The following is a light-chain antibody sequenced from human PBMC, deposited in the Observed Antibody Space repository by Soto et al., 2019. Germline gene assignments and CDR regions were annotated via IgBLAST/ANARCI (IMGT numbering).Light chain of an antibody. CDR3: QQSYSSSTRT. V-gene: IGKV1-39*01. CDR2: GAS. Sequence: DIQLTQSPSSLSAFIGDRVTITCRASQSISTYLNWFQQKSGKAPNLLIYGASNLQSGVPSRFSGSGSGTDFTLTISSLQPEDFATYYCQQSYSSSTRTFGQGTKVDIK. CDR1: QSISTY. J-gene: IGKJ1*01.